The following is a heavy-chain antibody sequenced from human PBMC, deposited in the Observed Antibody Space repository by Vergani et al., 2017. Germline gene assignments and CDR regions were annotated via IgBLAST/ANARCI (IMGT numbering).Heavy chain of an antibody. CDR3: AKDLGPSSGGGWFDP. J-gene: IGHJ5*02. CDR2: ISWNSNSI. CDR1: GFTSAGYA. D-gene: IGHD3-16*01. Sequence: EVQLEESGGGLVLPGRSLRLSCVASGFTSAGYAMHWVRQAPGKGLEWASGISWNSNSIGYADYVKGRFTISRDNDKNSLYLQMNSLRAEDAALYYCAKDLGPSSGGGWFDPWGQGTLVTVSS. V-gene: IGHV3-9*02.